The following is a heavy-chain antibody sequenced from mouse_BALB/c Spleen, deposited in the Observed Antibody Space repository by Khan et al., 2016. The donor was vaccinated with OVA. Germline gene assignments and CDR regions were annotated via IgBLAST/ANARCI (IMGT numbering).Heavy chain of an antibody. CDR1: GYTFTNYG. CDR3: ARSPDFSYVMVY. J-gene: IGHJ4*01. Sequence: QIQLVQSGPELKKPGETVKISCKASGYTFTNYGMNWVKQTPGQGLKWMGWINTYTGEPTYVDDFKGRFAFSLDTSASTAYLQINHLKNEDTATDCGARSPDFSYVMVYWGQGTSVTVSS. CDR2: INTYTGEP. V-gene: IGHV9-3-1*01.